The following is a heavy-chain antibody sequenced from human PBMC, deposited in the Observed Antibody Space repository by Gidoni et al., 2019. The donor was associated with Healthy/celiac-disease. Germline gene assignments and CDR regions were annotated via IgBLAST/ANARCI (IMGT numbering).Heavy chain of an antibody. D-gene: IGHD4-17*01. CDR2: INPNSGGT. J-gene: IGHJ4*02. CDR1: GYTFTGHY. CDR3: ARARPNLGAVTTAYGRNFDY. Sequence: QVQLVQSGAEVKKPGASVKVSCKASGYTFTGHYMHWVRQAPGQGLEWMGWINPNSGGTNYAQKFQGRVTMTRDTSISTAYMELSRLRSDDTAVYYCARARPNLGAVTTAYGRNFDYWGQGTLVTVSS. V-gene: IGHV1-2*02.